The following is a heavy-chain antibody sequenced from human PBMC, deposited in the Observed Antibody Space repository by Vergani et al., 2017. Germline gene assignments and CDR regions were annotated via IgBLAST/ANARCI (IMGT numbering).Heavy chain of an antibody. V-gene: IGHV1-69*14. CDR1: GGTFSSYA. J-gene: IGHJ3*02. CDR2: IIPIFGPA. Sequence: QVQLVQSGAEVKKPGSSVKVSCKASGGTFSSYAISWVRQAPGQGLEWMGRIIPIFGPANYAQKFQGRVTITAAKSTSTAYMELSSLRSEDTAVYYCARDRGTESPHADAFDIWGQGTMVTVAS. D-gene: IGHD1-7*01. CDR3: ARDRGTESPHADAFDI.